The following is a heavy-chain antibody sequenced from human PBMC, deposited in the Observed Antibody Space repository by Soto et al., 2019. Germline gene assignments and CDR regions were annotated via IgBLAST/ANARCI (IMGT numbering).Heavy chain of an antibody. Sequence: ASVKVSCKASGYTFTNYYMHCVLQSPVQGLEWMGIINPSGGSTSYAQKFQGRVTMTRDTSTSTVYMELSSLRSEDTAVYYCARDLDSSGWFDYWGQGTLVTVSS. CDR1: GYTFTNYY. J-gene: IGHJ4*02. CDR2: INPSGGST. V-gene: IGHV1-46*01. D-gene: IGHD6-19*01. CDR3: ARDLDSSGWFDY.